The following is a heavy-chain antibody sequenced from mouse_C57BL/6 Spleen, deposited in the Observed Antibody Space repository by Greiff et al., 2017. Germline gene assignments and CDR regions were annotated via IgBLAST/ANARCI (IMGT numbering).Heavy chain of an antibody. CDR1: GYTFTDYE. J-gene: IGHJ3*01. CDR3: TSYDAY. Sequence: QVQLQQSGAELVRPGASVTLSCKASGYTFTDYEMHWVKQTPVHGLEWIGAIDPETGGTAYNQKFQGKAILTADKSSSTAYMELRSLTSEDSAVYYWTSYDAYWGQGTLVTVSA. D-gene: IGHD2-3*01. CDR2: IDPETGGT. V-gene: IGHV1-15*01.